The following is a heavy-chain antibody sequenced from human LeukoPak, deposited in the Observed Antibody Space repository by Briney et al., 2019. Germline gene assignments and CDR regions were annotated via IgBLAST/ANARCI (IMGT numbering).Heavy chain of an antibody. CDR2: ISNDGSNK. D-gene: IGHD6-13*01. J-gene: IGHJ4*02. CDR3: ARGGQQLVPDY. Sequence: GGSLRLSCAASGFTFSSYVMYWVRQAPGKGLEWVAAISNDGSNKYYADSVKGRFTISRDNSKNRLYLQMNSLRTEDTAVYYCARGGQQLVPDYWGQGTLVTVSS. V-gene: IGHV3-30-3*01. CDR1: GFTFSSYV.